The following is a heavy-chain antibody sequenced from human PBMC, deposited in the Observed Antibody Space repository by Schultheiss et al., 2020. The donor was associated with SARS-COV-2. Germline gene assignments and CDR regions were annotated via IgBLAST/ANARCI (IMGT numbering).Heavy chain of an antibody. CDR1: GFTFSRHG. D-gene: IGHD3-3*01. CDR3: AREDDFWSGYLDP. J-gene: IGHJ5*02. CDR2: IWYDGSNK. V-gene: IGHV3-30*19. Sequence: GGSLRLSCAASGFTFSRHGMHWVRQAPGKGLEWVAVIWYDGSNKYYADSVKGRFTISRDNSKNTLYLQMNSLRAEDTAVYYCAREDDFWSGYLDPWGQGTLVTVSS.